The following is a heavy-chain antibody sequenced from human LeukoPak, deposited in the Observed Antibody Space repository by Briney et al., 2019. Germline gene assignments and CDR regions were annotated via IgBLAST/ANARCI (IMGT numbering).Heavy chain of an antibody. D-gene: IGHD2-2*01. J-gene: IGHJ4*02. CDR3: AREHCSSTSCPYFDY. Sequence: SETLSLTCTVPGGSISSHYWSCIRQPPGKGLEWIGYIYYSGSTNYNPSLKSRVTISVHTSKNQFSLKLSSVTAADTAVYYCAREHCSSTSCPYFDYWGQGTLVTVSS. CDR2: IYYSGST. CDR1: GGSISSHY. V-gene: IGHV4-59*11.